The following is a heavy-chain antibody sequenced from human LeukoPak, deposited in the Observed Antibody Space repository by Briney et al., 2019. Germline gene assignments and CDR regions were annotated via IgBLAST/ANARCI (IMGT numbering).Heavy chain of an antibody. CDR2: INHSGST. Sequence: SETLSLTCAVYGGSFSGYYWSWIRQPPGKGLEWIGEINHSGSTNYNPSLKSRVTISVDTSKNQFSLKLSSVTAADTAVYYCARGGRMGYQLIFRYFDLWGRGTLVTVSS. D-gene: IGHD2-2*01. V-gene: IGHV4-34*01. J-gene: IGHJ2*01. CDR1: GGSFSGYY. CDR3: ARGGRMGYQLIFRYFDL.